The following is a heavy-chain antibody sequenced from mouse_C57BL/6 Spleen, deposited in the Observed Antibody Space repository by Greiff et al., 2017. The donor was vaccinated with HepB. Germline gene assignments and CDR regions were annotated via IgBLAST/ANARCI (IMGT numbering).Heavy chain of an antibody. D-gene: IGHD3-3*01. CDR1: GFTFSDYG. CDR3: ARRGAGRGNYFDY. CDR2: ISSGSSTI. J-gene: IGHJ2*01. Sequence: EVKLMESGGGLVKPGGSLKLSCAASGFTFSDYGMHWVRQAPEKGLEWVAYISSGSSTIYYADTVKGRFTISRDNAKNTLFLQMTSLRSEDTGMYYCARRGAGRGNYFDYWGQGTTLTVSS. V-gene: IGHV5-17*01.